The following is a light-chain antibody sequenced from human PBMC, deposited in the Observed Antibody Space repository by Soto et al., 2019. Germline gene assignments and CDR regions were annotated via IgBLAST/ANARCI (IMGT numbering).Light chain of an antibody. J-gene: IGLJ1*01. CDR3: CSYAGSYTYV. V-gene: IGLV2-11*01. CDR1: SSDVGGYNY. Sequence: QSALTQPRSVSGSPGQSVTISCTGTSSDVGGYNYVSWYEQNRGKAPKLVIHDVTKRPSGVPDRFSGSKSGNTASLTISGPQAEDEADYYCCSYAGSYTYVFGTGTKLTVL. CDR2: DVT.